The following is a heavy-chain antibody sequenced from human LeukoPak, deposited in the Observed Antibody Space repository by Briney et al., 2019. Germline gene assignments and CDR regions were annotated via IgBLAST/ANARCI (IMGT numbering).Heavy chain of an antibody. CDR1: GFTFSSYG. CDR2: ISYDGSNK. J-gene: IGHJ4*02. CDR3: AKEGPDRVAVAGTFDY. V-gene: IGHV3-30*18. D-gene: IGHD6-19*01. Sequence: PGRSLRLSCAASGFTFSSYGMHWVRQAPGKGLEWVAVISYDGSNKYYADSVKGRFTISRDNSKNTLYLQMNSLRAEDTAVYYGAKEGPDRVAVAGTFDYWGQGTLVTVSS.